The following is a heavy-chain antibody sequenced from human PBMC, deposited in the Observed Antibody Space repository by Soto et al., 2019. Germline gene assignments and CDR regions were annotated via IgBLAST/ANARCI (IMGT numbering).Heavy chain of an antibody. CDR1: GGSISSNNW. D-gene: IGHD3-9*01. Sequence: SETLSLTCAVSGGSISSNNWWSWVRQHPGKGLEWIGEISHSGSANYNTSLKSRVTISVDKSKNQFSLKLSSVTAADTAVYYCARVFITLWASYGLDVWGQGTTVTVSS. J-gene: IGHJ6*02. CDR3: ARVFITLWASYGLDV. V-gene: IGHV4-4*02. CDR2: ISHSGSA.